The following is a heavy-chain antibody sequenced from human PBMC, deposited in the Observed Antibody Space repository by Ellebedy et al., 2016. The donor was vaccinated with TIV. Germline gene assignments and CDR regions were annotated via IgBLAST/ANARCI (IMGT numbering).Heavy chain of an antibody. Sequence: PGGSLRLSCAASGFSFRYYGMYWVRQAPGKGLEWAAFIQYDGSDKHYSDSVKGRFTVSRDSSKNTLYLQMNSLRPEDTAVYYCAKLIQHTDRGAGDIWGQGTLVTVSS. CDR2: IQYDGSDK. V-gene: IGHV3-30*02. CDR1: GFSFRYYG. J-gene: IGHJ4*01. D-gene: IGHD2-15*01. CDR3: AKLIQHTDRGAGDI.